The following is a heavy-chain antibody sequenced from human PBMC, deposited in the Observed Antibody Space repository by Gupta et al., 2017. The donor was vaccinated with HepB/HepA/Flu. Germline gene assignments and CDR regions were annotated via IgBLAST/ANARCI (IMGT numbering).Heavy chain of an antibody. V-gene: IGHV1-2*02. CDR1: GYTFTGYF. CDR3: ARVSDRYCTSTKCDY. CDR2: INPNSGGT. J-gene: IGHJ4*02. Sequence: QVQLVQSGAEVKKPGASVKVSCKASGYTFTGYFMHWVRPAPGQGLEWMGWINPNSGGTNYAQKFQGRVTMTRDTSISTAYMELSSLGSDDTAVYYCARVSDRYCTSTKCDYWGQGTLVTVSS. D-gene: IGHD2/OR15-2a*01.